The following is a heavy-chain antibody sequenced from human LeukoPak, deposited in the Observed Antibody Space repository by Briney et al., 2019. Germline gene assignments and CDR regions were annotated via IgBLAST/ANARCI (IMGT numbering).Heavy chain of an antibody. CDR3: ANDQLLSLGSYYYFDY. CDR1: GFTFSSYA. D-gene: IGHD1-26*01. CDR2: ISGSGGST. J-gene: IGHJ4*02. Sequence: PGGSLRLSCAASGFTFSSYAVSWVRQAPGKGLEWVSAISGSGGSTYYADSVKGRFTISRDNSKNTLYLQMNSLRAEDTAVYYCANDQLLSLGSYYYFDYWGQGTLVTVSS. V-gene: IGHV3-23*01.